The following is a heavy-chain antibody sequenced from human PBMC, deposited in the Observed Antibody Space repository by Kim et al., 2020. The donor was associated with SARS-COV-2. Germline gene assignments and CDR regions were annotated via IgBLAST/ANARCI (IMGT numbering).Heavy chain of an antibody. J-gene: IGHJ4*02. V-gene: IGHV1-69*01. CDR3: ARANYCSSTSCQYYFDY. CDR2: IIPILGTA. D-gene: IGHD2-2*01. Sequence: APGQGLAWMGGIIPILGTANYAQKFQGRVTITADESTSTAYMELSSLRSEDTAVYYCARANYCSSTSCQYYFDYWGQGTLVTVSS.